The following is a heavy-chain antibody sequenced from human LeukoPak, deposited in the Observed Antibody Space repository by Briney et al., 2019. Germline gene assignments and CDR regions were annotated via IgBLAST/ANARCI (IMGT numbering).Heavy chain of an antibody. CDR1: AFTFSGSA. CDR2: IRSKADSYAA. CDR3: TRPSHSYGTDAFHI. V-gene: IGHV3-73*01. Sequence: GRSLRLSCAASAFTFSGSAMHWVRQASGKGLEWIGRIRSKADSYAAAYAASVKGRFTISRDDSKNTAYLQMNSLKTEDTAVYYCTRPSHSYGTDAFHIWGQGTMVTVSS. D-gene: IGHD1-14*01. J-gene: IGHJ3*02.